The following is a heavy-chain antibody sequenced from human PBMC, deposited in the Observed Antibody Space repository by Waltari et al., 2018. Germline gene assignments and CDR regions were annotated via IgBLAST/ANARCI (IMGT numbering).Heavy chain of an antibody. Sequence: QVQLVESGGGVVQPGRSLRLSCAASGFTFSSYARHGVRQAPGKGLEWVAVISYDGSNKYYADSVKGRFTISRDNSKNTLYLQMNSLRAEDTAVYYCARSYLYYYYMDVWGKGTTVTISS. CDR3: ARSYLYYYYMDV. CDR2: ISYDGSNK. V-gene: IGHV3-30-3*01. J-gene: IGHJ6*03. D-gene: IGHD2-21*01. CDR1: GFTFSSYA.